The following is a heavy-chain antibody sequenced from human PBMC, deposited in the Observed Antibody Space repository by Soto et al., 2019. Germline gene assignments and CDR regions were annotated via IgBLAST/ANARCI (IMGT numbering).Heavy chain of an antibody. V-gene: IGHV1-8*01. CDR2: MNPNSGNT. Sequence: ASVKVSCKASGYTFTSYDINWVRQATGQGLEWMGWMNPNSGNTGYAQKFQGRVTMTRNTSISTAYMELSSLRSEDTAVYYCARGPVVVVAAPYYYYYYMDVWGKGTTVTVSS. CDR1: GYTFTSYD. D-gene: IGHD2-15*01. J-gene: IGHJ6*03. CDR3: ARGPVVVVAAPYYYYYYMDV.